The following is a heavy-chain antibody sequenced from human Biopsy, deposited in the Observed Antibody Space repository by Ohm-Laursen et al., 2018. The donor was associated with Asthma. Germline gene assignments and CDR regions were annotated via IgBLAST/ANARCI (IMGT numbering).Heavy chain of an antibody. CDR3: ARVASYGDLYFGIDV. D-gene: IGHD4-17*01. CDR2: VFWSGTT. V-gene: IGHV4-30-4*01. CDR1: GAYIGSRDHH. Sequence: TLSFTCTVGGAYIGSRDHHWSWIRQSPGTGLEWIGFVFWSGTTHYNRSLERRLSISIDTTRNEFSMTLRSVTAADMAVYFCARVASYGDLYFGIDVWGPGTTVSVS. J-gene: IGHJ6*02.